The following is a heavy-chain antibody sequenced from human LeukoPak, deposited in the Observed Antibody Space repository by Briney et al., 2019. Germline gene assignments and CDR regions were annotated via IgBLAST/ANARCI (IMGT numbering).Heavy chain of an antibody. CDR2: IASKTDGGTT. V-gene: IGHV3-15*04. J-gene: IGHJ4*02. CDR1: GFTFSNAW. Sequence: GGSLRLSCAGSGFTFSNAWMNWVSQAPGKGLEWVGRIASKTDGGTTDYAAPVKGRFTISRDDSKNTLFLQMNSLKTEDTAVYYCTTGIRGDCGQGTLVTVSS. CDR3: TTGIRGD.